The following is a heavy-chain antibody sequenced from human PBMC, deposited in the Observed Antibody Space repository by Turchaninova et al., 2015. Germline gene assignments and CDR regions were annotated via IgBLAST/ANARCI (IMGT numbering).Heavy chain of an antibody. Sequence: QVQLQQWGAGLLKLSETLSLTCPVYGGSFSGYYWSWLRQPPGQGLEWIGEINHSGSTNYNPSLKSRVTISVDTSKNQFSLKLSSVTAADTAVYYCAREGLWFGRGHFDYWGQGTLVTVSS. J-gene: IGHJ4*02. CDR3: AREGLWFGRGHFDY. CDR1: GGSFSGYY. D-gene: IGHD3-10*01. V-gene: IGHV4-34*01. CDR2: INHSGST.